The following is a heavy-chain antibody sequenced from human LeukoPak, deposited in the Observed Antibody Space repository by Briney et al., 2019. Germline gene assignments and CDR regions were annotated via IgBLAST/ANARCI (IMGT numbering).Heavy chain of an antibody. Sequence: PGGSLRLSCAASGFTFSSYTMNWVRQAPGKGLEWVSAISASGGSTHYADSVKGRFTISRDNSKNTLFLQMNSLRAEDTAVYYCAKADGSWTYDPWGQGTLVTVSS. J-gene: IGHJ5*02. CDR3: AKADGSWTYDP. D-gene: IGHD5-24*01. CDR1: GFTFSSYT. V-gene: IGHV3-23*01. CDR2: ISASGGST.